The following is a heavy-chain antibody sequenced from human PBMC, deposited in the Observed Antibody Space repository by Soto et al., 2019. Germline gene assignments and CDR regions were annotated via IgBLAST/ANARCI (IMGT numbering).Heavy chain of an antibody. CDR2: ISSSGSII. V-gene: IGHV3-11*01. Sequence: LXLSCAASRFTFSYYYMSWIRQAPGKGLEWVSYISSSGSIIYYADSVKGRFTISRDNSKNSLYLQLNSLRAEDTAVYYCARDLGYYASDAYFEYWGQGTVVTV. D-gene: IGHD3-22*01. CDR1: RFTFSYYY. J-gene: IGHJ4*02. CDR3: ARDLGYYASDAYFEY.